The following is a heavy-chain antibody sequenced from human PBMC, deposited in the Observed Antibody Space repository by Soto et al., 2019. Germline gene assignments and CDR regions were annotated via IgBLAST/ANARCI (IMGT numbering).Heavy chain of an antibody. J-gene: IGHJ4*02. CDR1: GGSISSYY. CDR2: IYYSGST. V-gene: IGHV4-59*01. CDR3: ALFLGITGTSSFYY. Sequence: SETLSLTCTVSGGSISSYYWSWIRQPPGKGLEWIGYIYYSGSTNYNPSLKSRVTISADTSKNQFSLKLSSVTAADTAVYYCALFLGITGTSSFYYWGQGTLVTVSS. D-gene: IGHD1-20*01.